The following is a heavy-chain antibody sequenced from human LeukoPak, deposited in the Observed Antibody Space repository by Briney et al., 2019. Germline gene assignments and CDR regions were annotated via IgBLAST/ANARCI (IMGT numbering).Heavy chain of an antibody. CDR1: GFTFDDYA. J-gene: IGHJ3*02. Sequence: GGSLRLSCAASGFTFDDYAMHWVRQAPGKGLEWVSGISWNSGSIGYADSVKGRFTISRDNAKNSLYLQMNSLRAEDTALYYCAKLGYRRDGYPPSWGAFDIWGQGTMVTVSS. CDR2: ISWNSGSI. CDR3: AKLGYRRDGYPPSWGAFDI. V-gene: IGHV3-9*01. D-gene: IGHD5-24*01.